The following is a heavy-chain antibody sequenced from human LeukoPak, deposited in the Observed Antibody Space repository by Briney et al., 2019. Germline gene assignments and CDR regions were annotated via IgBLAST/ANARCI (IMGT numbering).Heavy chain of an antibody. Sequence: GGSLRLSCAASGFTFRTYAMSWARQAPGKGLEWVSAISGGGGSTYYADSVKGRFTISRDNSKNTLFLQMNSLRAEDTAVYYCAKDRYCGGGTCYWSYFDYWGQGTLVTVSS. CDR2: ISGGGGST. CDR1: GFTFRTYA. J-gene: IGHJ4*02. D-gene: IGHD2-15*01. V-gene: IGHV3-23*01. CDR3: AKDRYCGGGTCYWSYFDY.